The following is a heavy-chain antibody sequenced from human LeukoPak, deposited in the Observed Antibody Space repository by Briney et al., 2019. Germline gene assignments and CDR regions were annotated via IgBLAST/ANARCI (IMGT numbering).Heavy chain of an antibody. CDR1: GGTFSSYA. D-gene: IGHD3-22*01. CDR2: IIPMLGIA. J-gene: IGHJ6*02. CDR3: ARLLVADSSGYYYYYGMDV. V-gene: IGHV1-69*04. Sequence: ASVKVSCKASGGTFSSYAISWVRQAPGQGLEWMGRIIPMLGIANYAQKFQGRVTITADKSTSTAYMELSSLRSEDTAVYYCARLLVADSSGYYYYYGMDVWGQGTTVTVSS.